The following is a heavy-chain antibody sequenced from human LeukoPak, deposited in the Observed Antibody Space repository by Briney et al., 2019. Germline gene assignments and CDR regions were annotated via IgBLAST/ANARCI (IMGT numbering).Heavy chain of an antibody. D-gene: IGHD3-16*01. CDR3: AKDHYDYVWGSYSLYFQH. CDR1: GSTFSSYA. J-gene: IGHJ1*01. Sequence: GGSLRLSCAAPGSTFSSYAMSWVRQAPGKGLEWVSAISGSGDNTYHADSVKGRFTISRDNSKNTLYLQMSSLRAEDTAVYYCAKDHYDYVWGSYSLYFQHWGQGTLVTVSS. CDR2: ISGSGDNT. V-gene: IGHV3-23*01.